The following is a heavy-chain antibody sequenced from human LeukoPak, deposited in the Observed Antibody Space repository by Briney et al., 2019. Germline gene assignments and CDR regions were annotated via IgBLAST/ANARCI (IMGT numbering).Heavy chain of an antibody. Sequence: SQTLSLTCTVSGGSISSGGYYWSWIRQHPGKGLEWIGYIYYSGSTYYNPSLKSRVTISVDTSKNQFSLKLSSVTAADTAVYYCARSGYYDSSGYYLVSYFDYWGQGTLVTVSS. V-gene: IGHV4-31*03. CDR3: ARSGYYDSSGYYLVSYFDY. CDR2: IYYSGST. CDR1: GGSISSGGYY. J-gene: IGHJ4*02. D-gene: IGHD3-22*01.